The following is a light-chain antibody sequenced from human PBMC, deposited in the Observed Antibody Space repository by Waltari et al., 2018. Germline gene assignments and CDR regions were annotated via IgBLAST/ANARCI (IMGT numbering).Light chain of an antibody. Sequence: DIVMTQSPASLAVSLGERAPINCKSSPSLLYTSNTKNYLAWYQQKPGQPPKLLIYWASTRESGVPDRFSGSGSGTDFTLTISSLQTEDVAVYYCQQYYDIPITFGPGTKVEIK. CDR3: QQYYDIPIT. V-gene: IGKV4-1*01. CDR2: WAS. CDR1: PSLLYTSNTKNY. J-gene: IGKJ3*01.